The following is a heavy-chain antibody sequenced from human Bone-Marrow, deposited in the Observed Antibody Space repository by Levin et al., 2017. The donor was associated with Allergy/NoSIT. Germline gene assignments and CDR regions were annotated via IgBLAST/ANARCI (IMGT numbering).Heavy chain of an antibody. J-gene: IGHJ4*02. CDR3: ARGDYGSGSYLVGY. CDR1: GFTFSSYG. D-gene: IGHD3-10*01. Sequence: LSLTCAASGFTFSSYGMHWVRQAPGKGLEWVAVIWYDGSNKYYADSVKGRFTISRDNSKNTLYLQMNSLRAEDTAVYYCARGDYGSGSYLVGYWGQGTLVTVSS. V-gene: IGHV3-33*01. CDR2: IWYDGSNK.